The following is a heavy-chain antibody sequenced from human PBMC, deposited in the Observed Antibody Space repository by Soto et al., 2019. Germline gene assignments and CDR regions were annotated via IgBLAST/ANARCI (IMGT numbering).Heavy chain of an antibody. CDR2: IDHSGYT. V-gene: IGHV4-34*01. CDR1: GGAVRGYC. D-gene: IGHD3-3*01. CDR3: ARVRDWSDP. Sequence: PSETVSLTCALDGGAVRGYCRSWIRQPPGKGLEWIGEIDHSGYTNYNPSLKSRVTISVDTSKNQFSLRLTSVTAADTAVYYCARVRDWSDPWGQGTLVPVSS. J-gene: IGHJ5*02.